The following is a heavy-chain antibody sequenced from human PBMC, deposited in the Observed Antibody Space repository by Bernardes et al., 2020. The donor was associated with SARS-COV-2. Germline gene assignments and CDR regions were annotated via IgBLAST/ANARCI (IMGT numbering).Heavy chain of an antibody. V-gene: IGHV4-31*03. CDR1: GGSISSGGYY. CDR2: IYYSGST. Sequence: SETLSLTCTVSGGSISSGGYYWSWIRQHPGKGLEWIGYIYYSGSTYYNPSLKSRVTISVDTSKNQFSLKLSSVTAADTAVYYCARESYSYGYPGYYYGMDVWGQGTTVTVSS. D-gene: IGHD5-18*01. CDR3: ARESYSYGYPGYYYGMDV. J-gene: IGHJ6*02.